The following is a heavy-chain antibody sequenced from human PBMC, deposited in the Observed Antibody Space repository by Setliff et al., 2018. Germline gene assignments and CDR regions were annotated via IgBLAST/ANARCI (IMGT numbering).Heavy chain of an antibody. D-gene: IGHD2-21*01. CDR3: AHIAGGGNSPRHDY. J-gene: IGHJ4*02. CDR1: GFSLSTSLVG. V-gene: IGHV2-5*01. Sequence: SGPTLVNPTQALTLTCTFSGFSLSTSLVGVGWIRQPPGKALEWLALIYWNDEKRYSPSLKSRLTITKDTSKNQVVLTMANMDPVDTATYYCAHIAGGGNSPRHDYWGQGTLVTVSS. CDR2: IYWNDEK.